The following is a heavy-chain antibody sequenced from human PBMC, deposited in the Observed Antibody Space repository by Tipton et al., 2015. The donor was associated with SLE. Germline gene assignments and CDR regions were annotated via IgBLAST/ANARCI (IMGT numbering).Heavy chain of an antibody. CDR3: ARDRGQWLVDY. CDR2: IYYSGST. CDR1: GGSISSHY. J-gene: IGHJ4*02. D-gene: IGHD6-19*01. Sequence: GLVKPSETLSLTCAVYGGSISSHYWSWIRQPPGKGLEWIGYIYYSGSTNYNPSLKSRVTISVDTSKNQFSLKLSSVTAADTAVYYCARDRGQWLVDYWGQGTLVTVSS. V-gene: IGHV4-59*11.